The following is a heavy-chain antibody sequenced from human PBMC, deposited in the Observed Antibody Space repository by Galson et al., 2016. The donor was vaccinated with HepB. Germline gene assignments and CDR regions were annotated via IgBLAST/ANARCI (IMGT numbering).Heavy chain of an antibody. CDR2: IYYSGST. J-gene: IGHJ6*02. Sequence: LSLTCTISGGSISYSNYYWGWIRQPPGKGLEWIGNIYYSGSTYYNPSLKSRVTISVDTSKNQFSLMLTSVTAADTAVYYCARLGRHSGSYSLAYGMDVWGQGTTVTVSS. CDR1: GGSISYSNYY. D-gene: IGHD1-26*01. V-gene: IGHV4-39*01. CDR3: ARLGRHSGSYSLAYGMDV.